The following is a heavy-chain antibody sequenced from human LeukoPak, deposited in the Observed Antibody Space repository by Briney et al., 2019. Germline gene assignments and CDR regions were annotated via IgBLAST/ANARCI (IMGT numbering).Heavy chain of an antibody. D-gene: IGHD5-18*01. CDR3: ARGRDTAMVFDY. CDR1: EGTFSSYA. Sequence: ASVKVSCKASEGTFSSYAISWVRQAPGQGLEWMGGIIPIFGTANYAQKFQGRVTITADKSTSTAYMELSSLRSEDTAVYYCARGRDTAMVFDYWGQGTLVTVSS. V-gene: IGHV1-69*06. J-gene: IGHJ4*02. CDR2: IIPIFGTA.